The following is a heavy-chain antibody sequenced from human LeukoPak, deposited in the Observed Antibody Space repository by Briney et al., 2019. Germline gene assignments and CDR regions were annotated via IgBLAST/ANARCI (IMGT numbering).Heavy chain of an antibody. CDR3: AKDSSSWYEGGFNY. CDR1: GFTFDDYA. D-gene: IGHD6-13*01. CDR2: ISWNSGSI. J-gene: IGHJ4*02. V-gene: IGHV3-9*01. Sequence: PGGSLRLSCAASGFTFDDYAMHWVRQAPGKGLEWVSGISWNSGSIGYADSVKGRFTISRDNAKNSLYLQMNSLRAEDTALYYCAKDSSSWYEGGFNYWGQGPLVTVAS.